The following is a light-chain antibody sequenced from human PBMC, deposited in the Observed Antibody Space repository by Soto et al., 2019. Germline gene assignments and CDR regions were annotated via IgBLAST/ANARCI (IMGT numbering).Light chain of an antibody. CDR2: WAS. J-gene: IGKJ3*01. Sequence: DIMMSQSPDCPVFFFGEEATIISKCSHNVLYSSINKTYLAWYQQNQGQAPKFLIYWASSRASGVPDSFSGSGSGTDFTLTISSLEAEDVAVYYCQQFYSTPLTFGRGTKVDIK. CDR3: QQFYSTPLT. V-gene: IGKV4-1*01. CDR1: HNVLYSSINKTY.